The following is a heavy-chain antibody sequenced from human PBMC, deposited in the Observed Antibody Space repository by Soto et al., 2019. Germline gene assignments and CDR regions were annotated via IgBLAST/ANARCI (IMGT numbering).Heavy chain of an antibody. CDR3: ARGRVGLREPIDPSDL. D-gene: IGHD3-16*01. Sequence: QVQLQESGPGLVKPSQPLSLTCAVSGGSIRSGGYYWTWMRQHPGKGLEWIGYIHYSGTTHYNPSLKSRTTISVDASKNSFSLNLTSVTAADTATYFCARGRVGLREPIDPSDLWDQGTMVVVSS. CDR2: IHYSGTT. J-gene: IGHJ3*01. V-gene: IGHV4-31*11. CDR1: GGSIRSGGYY.